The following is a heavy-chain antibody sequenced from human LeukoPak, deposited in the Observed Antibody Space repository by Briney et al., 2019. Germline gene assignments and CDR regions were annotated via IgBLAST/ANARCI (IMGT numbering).Heavy chain of an antibody. CDR3: ARTNCGGDCLYYYYYMDV. J-gene: IGHJ6*03. CDR1: GFTFSSYE. CDR2: ISSSGSTI. V-gene: IGHV3-48*03. D-gene: IGHD2-21*02. Sequence: EGSLRLSCAVSGFTFSSYEMNWVRQAPGKGLEWVSYISSSGSTIYYADSVKGRFTISRDNAKNSLYLQMNSLRAEDTAVYYCARTNCGGDCLYYYYYMDVWGKGTTVTISS.